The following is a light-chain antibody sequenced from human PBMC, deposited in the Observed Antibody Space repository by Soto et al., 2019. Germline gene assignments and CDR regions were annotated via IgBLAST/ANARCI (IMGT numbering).Light chain of an antibody. CDR3: QHRANWPLT. V-gene: IGKV3-11*01. J-gene: IGKJ3*01. Sequence: EIVLTQSPATLSVSPGERATLSCRASQSVSSSLAWYRRKPGQAPRLLIYDATNRASGVPARFSGSGSGTDFTLTISSLEPEDFAVYCCQHRANWPLTFGPGTKVDIK. CDR1: QSVSSS. CDR2: DAT.